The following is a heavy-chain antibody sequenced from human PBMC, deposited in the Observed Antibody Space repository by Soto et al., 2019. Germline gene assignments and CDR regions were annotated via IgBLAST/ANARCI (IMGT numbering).Heavy chain of an antibody. V-gene: IGHV3-30-3*01. CDR2: ISSDGSNK. J-gene: IGHJ4*02. CDR1: GFTFSNYA. D-gene: IGHD3-3*01. CDR3: ARDKRDLRFLEWSYYFDY. Sequence: QVQLVESGGGVVQPGRSLRLSCAPSGFTFSNYAMHWVRQAPGKGLEWVALISSDGSNKYYADSVKGRFTISRDSSKNTLYLQMNSLRAEDTAVYYCARDKRDLRFLEWSYYFDYWGQGTLVTVSS.